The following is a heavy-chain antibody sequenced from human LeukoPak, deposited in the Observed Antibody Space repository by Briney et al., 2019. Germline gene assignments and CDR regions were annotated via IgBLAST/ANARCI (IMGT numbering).Heavy chain of an antibody. CDR3: ANGGVYSSSWLDY. J-gene: IGHJ4*02. V-gene: IGHV3-30*18. D-gene: IGHD6-13*01. Sequence: QAGGSLRLSCAASGFTFSSYGMHWVRQAPGKGLEWVAVISYDGSNKYYADSVKGRFTISRDNSKNTLYLQMNSLRAEDTAVYYCANGGVYSSSWLDYWGQGTLVTVSS. CDR2: ISYDGSNK. CDR1: GFTFSSYG.